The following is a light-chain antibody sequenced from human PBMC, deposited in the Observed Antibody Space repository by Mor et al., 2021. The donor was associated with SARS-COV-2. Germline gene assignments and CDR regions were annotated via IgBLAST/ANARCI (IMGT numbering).Light chain of an antibody. CDR3: QQYYSTPLT. V-gene: IGKV4-1*01. Sequence: SSQSVLHSSHNKNYLAWYQQKPGQPPKLLIYWASTREYGVPDRFSGSGSGTDFTLTISSLQAEDVAVYYCQQYYSTPLTFGGGTKVEIK. CDR2: WAS. CDR1: QSVLHSSHNKNY. J-gene: IGKJ4*01.